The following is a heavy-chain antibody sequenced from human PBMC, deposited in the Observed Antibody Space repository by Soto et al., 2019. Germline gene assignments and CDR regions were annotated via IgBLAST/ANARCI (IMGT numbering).Heavy chain of an antibody. Sequence: SETLSLTCTVSGGSISNRNYYWGCIRQPPGKGLDWIGSIYYSGSTYYNPSLRSRVSISVDTSKNQFSLKLSSVTAADTAVYYCARFQYGDYGYGMVGWGQGTTVTVSS. J-gene: IGHJ6*02. CDR2: IYYSGST. CDR3: ARFQYGDYGYGMVG. V-gene: IGHV4-39*07. D-gene: IGHD4-17*01. CDR1: GGSISNRNYY.